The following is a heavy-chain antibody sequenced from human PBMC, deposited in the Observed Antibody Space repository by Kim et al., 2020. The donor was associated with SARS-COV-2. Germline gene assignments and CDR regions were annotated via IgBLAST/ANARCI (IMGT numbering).Heavy chain of an antibody. V-gene: IGHV3-15*01. CDR1: GFTFSNAW. Sequence: GSLRLSCAASGFTFSNAWMSWVRQAPGKGLEWVGRIKSKTDGGTTDYAAPVKGRFTISRDDSKNTLYLQMNSLKTEDTAVYYCTTDQYYYGSGSYYNGYYYYYGMDVWGQGTTVTVSS. D-gene: IGHD3-10*01. CDR3: TTDQYYYGSGSYYNGYYYYYGMDV. CDR2: IKSKTDGGTT. J-gene: IGHJ6*02.